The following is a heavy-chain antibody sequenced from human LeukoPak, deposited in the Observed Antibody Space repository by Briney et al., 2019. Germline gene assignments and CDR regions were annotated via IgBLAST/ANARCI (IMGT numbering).Heavy chain of an antibody. CDR3: ARGEPWSGYPHGAFDI. J-gene: IGHJ3*02. CDR1: GGTFSSYA. CDR2: IIPIFGTA. V-gene: IGHV1-69*01. D-gene: IGHD3-3*01. Sequence: SVKVSCKASGGTFSSYAISWMRQAPGQGLEWMGGIIPIFGTANYAQKFQGRVTITADESTSTAYMELSSLRSEDTAVYYCARGEPWSGYPHGAFDIWGQGTMVTVSS.